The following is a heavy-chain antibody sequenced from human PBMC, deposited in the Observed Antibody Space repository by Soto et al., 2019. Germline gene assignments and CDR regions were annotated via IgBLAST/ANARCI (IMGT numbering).Heavy chain of an antibody. CDR2: ISGSGGST. CDR3: AKDRRGWRDFDY. J-gene: IGHJ4*02. V-gene: IGHV3-23*01. CDR1: GFTFISYA. D-gene: IGHD3-10*01. Sequence: EVQLLESGGGLVQPGGSLRLSCAASGFTFISYAMSWVRQAPGKGLEWVSGISGSGGSTYYADSVKGRFTISRDNSKNTLYLQMNSLRAEDTAVYYCAKDRRGWRDFDYWGQGTLVTVSS.